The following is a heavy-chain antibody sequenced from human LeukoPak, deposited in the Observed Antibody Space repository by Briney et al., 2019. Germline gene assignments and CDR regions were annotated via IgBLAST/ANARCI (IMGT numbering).Heavy chain of an antibody. J-gene: IGHJ4*02. Sequence: QTGGSLRLSCAASGFTVSSNYMSWVRQAPGKGLEWVSVIYSGGSDGGTNYADSVKGRFTISRDNSRNTIYLQMNSLRAEDTAVYYCARDTSSWYRLDNWGQGTLVTVSS. D-gene: IGHD6-13*01. V-gene: IGHV3-66*01. CDR3: ARDTSSWYRLDN. CDR1: GFTVSSNY. CDR2: IYSGGSDGGT.